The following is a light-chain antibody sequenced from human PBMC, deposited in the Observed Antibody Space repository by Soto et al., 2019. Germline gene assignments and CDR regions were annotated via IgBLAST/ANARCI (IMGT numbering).Light chain of an antibody. CDR1: QRVSSK. V-gene: IGKV3-15*01. J-gene: IGKJ4*01. CDR2: ATS. CDR3: QQYSEWPLT. Sequence: EIVMTQSPATLSVSPGERATLSCRASQRVSSKLDWFQQQPGRAPRLLIYATSARATGIPARFSGSGSGTEFTLTISSLQSEDFAVYYCQQYSEWPLTFGGGTRVEIK.